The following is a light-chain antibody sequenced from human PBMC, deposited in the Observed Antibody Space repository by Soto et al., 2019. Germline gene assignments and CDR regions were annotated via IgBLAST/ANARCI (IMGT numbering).Light chain of an antibody. CDR3: QSSYSRLSGVV. Sequence: QSVLTQPPSVSGSPGQRVTISCTGSSSNIGAGYDVHWYQQLPGTAPKLLIYGNSNRPSGVPDRFSGSKSGTSASLAITGLQEEDEADYYCQSSYSRLSGVVFGGGTKLTVL. J-gene: IGLJ2*01. V-gene: IGLV1-40*01. CDR1: SSNIGAGYD. CDR2: GNS.